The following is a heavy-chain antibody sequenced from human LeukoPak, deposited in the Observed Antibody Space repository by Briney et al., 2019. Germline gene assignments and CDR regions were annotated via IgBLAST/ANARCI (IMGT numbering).Heavy chain of an antibody. CDR3: AREDPHYDLGVGLGY. V-gene: IGHV3-23*01. J-gene: IGHJ4*02. D-gene: IGHD3-22*01. Sequence: GGSLRLSCAASGLTFSIYAMSWVRQAPGRGPEWVSGIVGSGGDTYYADSVKGRFTISRDTSKTTLYLQMNSLRAEDTAVYYCAREDPHYDLGVGLGYWGQGTLVTVSS. CDR1: GLTFSIYA. CDR2: IVGSGGDT.